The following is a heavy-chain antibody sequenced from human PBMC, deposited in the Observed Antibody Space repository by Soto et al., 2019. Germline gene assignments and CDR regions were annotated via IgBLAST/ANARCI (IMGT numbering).Heavy chain of an antibody. V-gene: IGHV3-23*01. D-gene: IGHD3-22*01. CDR3: AKVVGYDSSGYSPEFDY. CDR2: ISGSGGST. CDR1: GFTFSSYA. J-gene: IGHJ4*02. Sequence: GSLRLSCAASGFTFSSYAMSWVRQAPGKGLEWVSAISGSGGSTYYADSVKDRFTISRDNSKNTLYLQMNSLRAEDTAVYYCAKVVGYDSSGYSPEFDYWGQGTLVTVSS.